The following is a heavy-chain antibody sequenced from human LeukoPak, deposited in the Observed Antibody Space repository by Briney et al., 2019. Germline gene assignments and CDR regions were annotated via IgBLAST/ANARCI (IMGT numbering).Heavy chain of an antibody. V-gene: IGHV4-59*12. D-gene: IGHD5-24*01. CDR3: ARGSTRDKFDP. Sequence: PSETQSLTCTVSGGSINYYYCSWIRQPPGKGLEWVGFNSYSGSTNYNPSLKSRVTISVDTSKNPFSLQLSSVTAADTAMYYCARGSTRDKFDPWGQGTLVTVSS. CDR1: GGSINYYY. CDR2: NSYSGST. J-gene: IGHJ5*02.